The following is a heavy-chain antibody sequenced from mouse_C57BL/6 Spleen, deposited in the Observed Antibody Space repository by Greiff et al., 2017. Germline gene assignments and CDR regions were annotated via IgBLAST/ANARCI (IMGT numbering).Heavy chain of an antibody. D-gene: IGHD2-1*01. CDR3: ARSGGNLVRYYFDY. J-gene: IGHJ2*01. CDR2: IYPSDSET. CDR1: GYTFTSYW. V-gene: IGHV1-52*01. Sequence: QVQLQQPGAELVRPGSSVKLSCKASGYTFTSYWMHWVKQRPIQGLEWIGNIYPSDSETHYNQKFKDKATLTVDKSSSTAYMQLSSLTSEDSAVYYCARSGGNLVRYYFDYWGQGTTLTVSS.